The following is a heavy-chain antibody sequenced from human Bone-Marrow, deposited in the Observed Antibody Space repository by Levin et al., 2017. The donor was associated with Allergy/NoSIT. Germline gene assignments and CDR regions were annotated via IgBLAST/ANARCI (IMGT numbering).Heavy chain of an antibody. J-gene: IGHJ6*02. CDR2: ISSSGSTI. CDR1: GFTFSSYE. CDR3: ARGKLLWFGESPYYYGMDV. V-gene: IGHV3-48*03. D-gene: IGHD3-10*01. Sequence: PGGSLRLSCAASGFTFSSYEMNWVRQAPGKGLEWVSYISSSGSTIYYADSVKGRFTISRDNAKNSLYLQMNSLRAEDTAVYYCARGKLLWFGESPYYYGMDVWGQGTTVTVSS.